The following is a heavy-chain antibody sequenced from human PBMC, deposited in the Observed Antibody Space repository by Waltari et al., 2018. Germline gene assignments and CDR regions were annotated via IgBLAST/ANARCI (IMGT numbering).Heavy chain of an antibody. Sequence: EVQLVESGGGLVKPGGSLRLSCAASGFTFSSYSMNWVRQAPGKGLEWVSSISSSSSYIDYADAVKGRFTISRDNAKNSLYLQMNSLRAEDTAVYYCARVGSSSSLGYWGQGTLVTVSS. D-gene: IGHD6-6*01. CDR3: ARVGSSSSLGY. J-gene: IGHJ4*02. CDR1: GFTFSSYS. CDR2: ISSSSSYI. V-gene: IGHV3-21*01.